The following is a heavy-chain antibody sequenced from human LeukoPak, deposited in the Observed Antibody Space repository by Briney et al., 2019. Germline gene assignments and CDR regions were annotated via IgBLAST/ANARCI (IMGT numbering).Heavy chain of an antibody. CDR2: IYHSGST. Sequence: PSGTLSLTCAVSGGSISSSDWWSWVRQPPGKGLEWIGTIYHSGSTYYNPSLKSRISISVDMSKNQFSLKLRSVTAADTAVYYCARPTSKLGSFDYWGQGTLVTVSS. CDR3: ARPTSKLGSFDY. V-gene: IGHV4-4*02. CDR1: GGSISSSDW. D-gene: IGHD2/OR15-2a*01. J-gene: IGHJ4*02.